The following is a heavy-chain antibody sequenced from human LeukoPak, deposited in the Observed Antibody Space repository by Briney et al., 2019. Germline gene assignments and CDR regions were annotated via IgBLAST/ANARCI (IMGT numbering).Heavy chain of an antibody. CDR1: GYTFTDYY. D-gene: IGHD5-18*01. CDR3: ARDKGYGRTHYYYCYMDV. V-gene: IGHV1-2*02. J-gene: IGHJ6*03. CDR2: INPNTGGT. Sequence: GASVKVSCKASGYTFTDYYLHWVRQAPGQGLEWMGWINPNTGGTDYAQNFQGRVTMTRDTSISTAYMELSRLRSDDTAVYYCARDKGYGRTHYYYCYMDVWGKGTTVTISS.